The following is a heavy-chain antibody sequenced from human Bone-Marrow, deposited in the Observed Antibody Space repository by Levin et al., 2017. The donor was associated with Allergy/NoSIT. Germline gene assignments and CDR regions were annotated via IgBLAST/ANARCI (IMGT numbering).Heavy chain of an antibody. V-gene: IGHV3-9*01. Sequence: SCAASGFTFDDYAMHWVRQAPGKGLEWVSGISWNSGSIGYADSVKGRFTISRDNAKNSLYLQMNSLRAEDTALYYCAKDIKKCDSSGSGAFDIWGQGTMVTVSS. CDR2: ISWNSGSI. D-gene: IGHD6-19*01. J-gene: IGHJ3*02. CDR1: GFTFDDYA. CDR3: AKDIKKCDSSGSGAFDI.